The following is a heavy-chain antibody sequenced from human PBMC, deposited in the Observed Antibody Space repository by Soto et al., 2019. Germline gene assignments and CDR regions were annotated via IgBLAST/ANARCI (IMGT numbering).Heavy chain of an antibody. Sequence: QVQLQQWGAGLLKPSETLSLTCAVYGGSVNSGNYYWSWIRQPPGKGLEWIGEMSHSGGTHFNPYLKSRVTISVDTSKNQFSLKMISVTAADTALYYCARVERWTATTVVDAFDIWGPGTLFTVSS. J-gene: IGHJ3*02. CDR1: GGSVNSGNYY. CDR3: ARVERWTATTVVDAFDI. V-gene: IGHV4-34*01. D-gene: IGHD1-1*01. CDR2: MSHSGGT.